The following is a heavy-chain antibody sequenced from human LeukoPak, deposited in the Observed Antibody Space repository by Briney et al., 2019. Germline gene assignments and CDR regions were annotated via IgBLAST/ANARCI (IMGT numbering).Heavy chain of an antibody. Sequence: ASVNLSFNSSGYAFTSYYMHWGRQAPRPGLEWMGIINPSCGSTSYAQKFQGRVTMTRDTSTSTVYMELSSLRSEDAAVYYCARDVTSDGSGINGMDVWGQGTTVTVSS. CDR2: INPSCGST. D-gene: IGHD3-10*01. CDR1: GYAFTSYY. J-gene: IGHJ6*02. V-gene: IGHV1-46*01. CDR3: ARDVTSDGSGINGMDV.